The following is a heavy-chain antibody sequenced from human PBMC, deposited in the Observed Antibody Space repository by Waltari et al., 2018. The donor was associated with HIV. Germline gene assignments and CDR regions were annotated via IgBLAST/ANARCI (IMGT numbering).Heavy chain of an antibody. CDR3: ARLGYCSSARCPSGYYYSYGMGV. CDR1: GYTFTTYW. V-gene: IGHV5-51*01. Sequence: VQLVQSGAEVKKPGESLTISCKGSGYTFTTYWIGWVRQMPGKGLEWMGIIYPVDSDTRYSPAFRGQVTISADKSMSTAYLQWSSLQASDTAIYYCARLGYCSSARCPSGYYYSYGMGVWGQGTTVTVSS. CDR2: IYPVDSDT. D-gene: IGHD2-2*01. J-gene: IGHJ6*02.